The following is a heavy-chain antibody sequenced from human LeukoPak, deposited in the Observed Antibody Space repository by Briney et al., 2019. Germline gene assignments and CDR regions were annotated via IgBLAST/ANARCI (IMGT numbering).Heavy chain of an antibody. V-gene: IGHV5-51*01. CDR3: ARIYCSSTRCYPRYFDY. CDR2: IYPGDSDT. Sequence: GESLKISCKGSGYSFTIYWIGWVRQMPGKGLEWMGIIYPGDSDTRYSPSFQGQVTISADKSISTAYLQWSSLKASDTAMYYCARIYCSSTRCYPRYFDYWGQGTLVTVSS. CDR1: GYSFTIYW. J-gene: IGHJ4*02. D-gene: IGHD2-2*01.